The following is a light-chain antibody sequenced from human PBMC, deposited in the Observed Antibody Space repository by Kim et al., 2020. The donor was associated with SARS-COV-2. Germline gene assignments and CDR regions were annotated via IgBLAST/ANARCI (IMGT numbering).Light chain of an antibody. CDR1: QSVDSK. Sequence: EIVMTQSPATLSVSPGERATLSCRASQSVDSKLAWYQQKPGQAPRLLMYGASTRATGIPARFSGSGSGTEFTLTITSLQSEDFAVYYCQQYHKWPPLTFGGGTKVDIK. CDR2: GAS. V-gene: IGKV3-15*01. CDR3: QQYHKWPPLT. J-gene: IGKJ4*01.